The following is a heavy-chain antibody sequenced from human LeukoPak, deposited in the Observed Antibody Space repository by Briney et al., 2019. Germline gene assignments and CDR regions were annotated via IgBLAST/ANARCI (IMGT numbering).Heavy chain of an antibody. D-gene: IGHD3-3*01. CDR3: ARHENYDFWSGYYQNDY. J-gene: IGHJ4*02. V-gene: IGHV5-10-1*01. CDR1: GYSFTSYW. CDR2: IDPSDSYT. Sequence: KGGESLKISCKGSGYSFTSYWISWVRQMPGKGLEWMGRIDPSDSYTNYSPSFQGHVTISADKSISTAYLQWSSLKASDTAMYYCARHENYDFWSGYYQNDYWGQGTLVTVSS.